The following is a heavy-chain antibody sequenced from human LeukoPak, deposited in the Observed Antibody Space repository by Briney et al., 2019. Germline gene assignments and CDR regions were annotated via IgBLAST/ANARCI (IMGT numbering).Heavy chain of an antibody. J-gene: IGHJ4*02. Sequence: GGSLRLSCAASGFFFSSYAMSWVRQAPGKGLEGVSSISSSGDSTYYADSVKGRFTISRDNAKNSVYLQLNSLRADDTAVYYCARARTISEPFDYWGQGTLVTVSS. V-gene: IGHV3-23*01. CDR1: GFFFSSYA. CDR2: ISSSGDST. D-gene: IGHD3-3*01. CDR3: ARARTISEPFDY.